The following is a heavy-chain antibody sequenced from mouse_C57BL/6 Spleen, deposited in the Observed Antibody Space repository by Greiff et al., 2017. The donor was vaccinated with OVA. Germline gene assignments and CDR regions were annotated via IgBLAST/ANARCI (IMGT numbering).Heavy chain of an antibody. CDR2: ISSGSSTI. CDR1: GFTFSDYG. Sequence: EVQLVEPGGGLVKPGGSLKLSCAASGFTFSDYGMHWVRQAPEKGLEWVAYISSGSSTIYYADTVKGRSTITRDKAKTTLILHMTSLSAEDTAMYYCARGTGDAMDYWGQGTSVTVSS. V-gene: IGHV5-17*01. J-gene: IGHJ4*01. CDR3: ARGTGDAMDY. D-gene: IGHD3-3*01.